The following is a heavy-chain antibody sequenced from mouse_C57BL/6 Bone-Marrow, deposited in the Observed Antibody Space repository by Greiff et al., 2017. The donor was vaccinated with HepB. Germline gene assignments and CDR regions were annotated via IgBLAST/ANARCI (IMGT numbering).Heavy chain of an antibody. CDR3: AKSPIFHYYAMDY. J-gene: IGHJ4*01. V-gene: IGHV5-4*03. CDR2: ISDGGSYT. D-gene: IGHD6-5*01. CDR1: GFTFSSYA. Sequence: DVKLEESGGGLVKPGGSLKLSCAASGFTFSSYAMSWVRQTPEKRLEWVATISDGGSYTYYPDNVKGRFTISRDNAKNNLYLQMSHLKSEDTAMYYCAKSPIFHYYAMDYWGQGTSVTVSS.